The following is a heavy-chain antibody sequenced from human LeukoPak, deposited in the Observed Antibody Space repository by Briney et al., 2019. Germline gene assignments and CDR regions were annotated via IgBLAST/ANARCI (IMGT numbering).Heavy chain of an antibody. CDR2: IYSGGST. D-gene: IGHD5-24*01. CDR1: GFTVSSNY. CDR3: ARASEMATTDDAFDI. J-gene: IGHJ3*02. Sequence: PGGSLRLSCAASGFTVSSNYMSWVRQAPRKGLEWVSVIYSGGSTYYADSVKGRFTISRDNSKNTLYLQMNSLRAEDTAVYYCARASEMATTDDAFDIWGQGTMVTVSS. V-gene: IGHV3-53*01.